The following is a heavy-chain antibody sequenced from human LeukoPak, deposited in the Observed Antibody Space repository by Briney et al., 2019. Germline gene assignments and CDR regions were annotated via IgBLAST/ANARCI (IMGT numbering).Heavy chain of an antibody. CDR2: ISAYNGNT. Sequence: ASVKVSCKASGYTFTSYGISWVRQAPGQGLEWMGWISAYNGNTNYAQKLQGRVTMTTDTSTSTAYMELRSLRSDDTAVYYCARGGYYDRSGYYAPEVYWGQGTLVTVSS. J-gene: IGHJ4*02. V-gene: IGHV1-18*01. D-gene: IGHD3-22*01. CDR1: GYTFTSYG. CDR3: ARGGYYDRSGYYAPEVY.